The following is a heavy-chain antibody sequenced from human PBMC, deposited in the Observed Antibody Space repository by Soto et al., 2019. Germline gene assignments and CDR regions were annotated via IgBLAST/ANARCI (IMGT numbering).Heavy chain of an antibody. J-gene: IGHJ5*02. CDR1: GGSISSGNFY. CDR3: ARGGSPYYYDKIEWDWFDP. CDR2: IFYSGST. Sequence: SETLSLTCSVSGGSISSGNFYWNWIRQPPGKGPEWIGYIFYSGSTYYSSSLKSRVTISLDMSKNQFSLQLKSVTAADTAVYFCARGGSPYYYDKIEWDWFDPWGQGTLVTVSS. D-gene: IGHD3-22*01. V-gene: IGHV4-30-4*01.